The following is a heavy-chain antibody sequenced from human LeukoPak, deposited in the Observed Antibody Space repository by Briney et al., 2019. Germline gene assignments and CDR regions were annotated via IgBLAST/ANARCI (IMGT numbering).Heavy chain of an antibody. D-gene: IGHD3-22*01. J-gene: IGHJ4*02. CDR2: FDPEDGET. V-gene: IGHV1-24*01. CDR1: GYTLTELS. CDR3: ATFLGDSSGSYFDY. Sequence: ASVKVSCKVSGYTLTELSMHWVRQAPGKGLEWMGGFDPEDGETIYAQKFQGRVTMTEDTSTDTAYMELSSLRSEDTAVYYCATFLGDSSGSYFDYWGQGTLVTVSS.